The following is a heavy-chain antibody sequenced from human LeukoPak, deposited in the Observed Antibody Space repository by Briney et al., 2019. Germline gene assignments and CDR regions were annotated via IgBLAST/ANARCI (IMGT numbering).Heavy chain of an antibody. J-gene: IGHJ3*02. V-gene: IGHV3-30-3*01. CDR3: AREESYHYVSHAFDI. Sequence: PGGSLRLSCAASGFNFNTHMHWVRQAPGKGLARVATITYSGNSEYYADSVKGRFSISRDNSKNTLYLQMDSLRAEDTAVYYCAREESYHYVSHAFDIWGQGTMVTVSS. D-gene: IGHD3-10*02. CDR1: GFNFNTH. CDR2: ITYSGNSE.